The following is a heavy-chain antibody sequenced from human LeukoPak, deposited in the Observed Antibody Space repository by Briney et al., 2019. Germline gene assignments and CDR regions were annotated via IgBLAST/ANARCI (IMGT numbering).Heavy chain of an antibody. Sequence: GSLRLSCSASGXTFSDYAMSWVRQAPGKGLEWVSAISGSGDDTYYADSVKGRFTISRDNSKNTLYLQMNSLRAEDTAVYYCAKEGIAAAGIGWFDPWGQGTLVTVSS. D-gene: IGHD6-13*01. CDR3: AKEGIAAAGIGWFDP. V-gene: IGHV3-23*01. CDR2: ISGSGDDT. J-gene: IGHJ5*02. CDR1: GXTFSDYA.